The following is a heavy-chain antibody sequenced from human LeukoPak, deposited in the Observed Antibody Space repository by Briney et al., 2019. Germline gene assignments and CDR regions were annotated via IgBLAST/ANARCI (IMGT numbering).Heavy chain of an antibody. V-gene: IGHV4-30-4*01. D-gene: IGHD3-3*01. CDR1: GGSISSGDYY. CDR3: ARENGGGYYVDY. Sequence: SETLSLTCTVSGGSISSGDYYWSWIRQPPGTGLEWIGYIYYSGSTYYNPSLKSRVTISVDTSKNQFSLKLSSVTAADTAVYYCARENGGGYYVDYWGQGTLVTVSS. J-gene: IGHJ4*02. CDR2: IYYSGST.